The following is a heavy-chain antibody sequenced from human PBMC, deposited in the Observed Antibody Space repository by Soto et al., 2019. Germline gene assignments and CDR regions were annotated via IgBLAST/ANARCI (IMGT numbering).Heavy chain of an antibody. V-gene: IGHV3-64*01. CDR3: ARRGYGSRWPNVYMDV. CDR1: GFTFSNYQ. CDR2: ISNNGAHT. D-gene: IGHD6-13*01. Sequence: GGALGPSCAGSGFTFSNYQNPRGPPAPGEGLEYVSGISNNGAHTDYAKSVKGRFTISRDNSENTLYLQMGSLRAEDMALYYCARRGYGSRWPNVYMDVWGKGTTVTVSS. J-gene: IGHJ6*03.